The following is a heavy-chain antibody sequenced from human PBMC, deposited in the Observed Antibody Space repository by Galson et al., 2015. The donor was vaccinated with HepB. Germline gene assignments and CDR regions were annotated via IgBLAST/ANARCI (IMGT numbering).Heavy chain of an antibody. CDR2: VSIDGSQT. Sequence: SLRLSCAASGFDFRQYSMDWVRQAPGKGLEWVAIVSIDGSQTHYANSLKGRFTISRDNSKNRLYLQMDSLRVEDTAVYYCATERPDGGMDVWGKGTTVIVSS. J-gene: IGHJ6*04. CDR1: GFDFRQYS. CDR3: ATERPDGGMDV. V-gene: IGHV3-33*03. D-gene: IGHD3-16*01.